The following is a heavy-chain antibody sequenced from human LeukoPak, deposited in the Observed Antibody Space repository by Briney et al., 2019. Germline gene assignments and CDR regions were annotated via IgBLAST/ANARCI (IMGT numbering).Heavy chain of an antibody. Sequence: GGSLRLSCTASGFTFGDYAMSWVRQAPGKGLEWVGFIRSKAYGGTTEYAASVKGRFTISRDDSKSIAYLQTNSLKTEDTAVYYCGVAATGRGADYWGQGTLVTVSS. CDR2: IRSKAYGGTT. V-gene: IGHV3-49*04. CDR3: GVAATGRGADY. CDR1: GFTFGDYA. D-gene: IGHD2-15*01. J-gene: IGHJ4*02.